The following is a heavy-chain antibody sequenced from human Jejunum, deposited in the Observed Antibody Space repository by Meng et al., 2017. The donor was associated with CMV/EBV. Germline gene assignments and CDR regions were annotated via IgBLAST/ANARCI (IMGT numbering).Heavy chain of an antibody. CDR2: IRYDGSNQ. CDR1: GFTFSNYG. D-gene: IGHD3-10*01. Sequence: CVASGFTFSNYGMHWVRQAPGKGLELVTFIRYDGSNQYYADSVKGRFTISRDTSKNTLYLQMNSLRAEDTAVYYCAKNFYGSGSYYWGQGTLVTVSS. V-gene: IGHV3-30*02. J-gene: IGHJ4*02. CDR3: AKNFYGSGSYY.